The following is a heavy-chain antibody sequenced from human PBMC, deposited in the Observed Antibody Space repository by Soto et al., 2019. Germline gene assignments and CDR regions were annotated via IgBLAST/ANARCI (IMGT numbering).Heavy chain of an antibody. CDR2: ISYDGSNK. J-gene: IGHJ4*02. Sequence: GGSLRLSCAASGFTFSSYGMHWVRQAPGKGLEWVAVISYDGSNKYYADSVKGRFTISRDNSKNTLYLQMNSLRAEDTAVYYCAKDLFVGFRYSSSSVGYWGQGTLVTVSS. D-gene: IGHD6-6*01. CDR1: GFTFSSYG. CDR3: AKDLFVGFRYSSSSVGY. V-gene: IGHV3-30*18.